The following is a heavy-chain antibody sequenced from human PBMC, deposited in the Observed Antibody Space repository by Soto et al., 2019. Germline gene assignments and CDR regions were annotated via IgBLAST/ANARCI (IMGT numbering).Heavy chain of an antibody. CDR3: ARSIAVAGTSGFSDY. CDR2: MNPNSGNT. CDR1: GYTFTSYD. Sequence: GASVKVSCKASGYTFTSYDTNWVRQATGQGLEWMGWMNPNSGNTGYAQKFQGRVTMTRNTSISTAYMELSSLRSEDTAVYYCARSIAVAGTSGFSDYWGQGTLVTVSS. J-gene: IGHJ4*02. V-gene: IGHV1-8*01. D-gene: IGHD6-19*01.